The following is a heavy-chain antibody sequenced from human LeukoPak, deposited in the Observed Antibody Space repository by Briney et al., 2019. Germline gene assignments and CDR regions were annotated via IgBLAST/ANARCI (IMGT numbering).Heavy chain of an antibody. CDR2: INHSGST. CDR3: ASSLRKVVDY. CDR1: GGSFSGYY. D-gene: IGHD4-17*01. V-gene: IGHV4-34*01. Sequence: SETLSLTCAVYGGSFSGYYWSWIRQPPGKGLEWIGEINHSGSTNYNPSLKSRVTISVDTSKNQFSLKLSSVTAADTAVYYCASSLRKVVDYWGQGTLVTVSS. J-gene: IGHJ4*02.